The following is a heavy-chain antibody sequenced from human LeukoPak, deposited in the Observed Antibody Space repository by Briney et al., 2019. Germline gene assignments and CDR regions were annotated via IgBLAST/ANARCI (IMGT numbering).Heavy chain of an antibody. CDR3: ATGPGNFDWSYHDY. V-gene: IGHV3-23*01. CDR2: ISGSGGTT. Sequence: PGESLRLSWSASRFTFSSYAMSWVRQAPGKGLEWVSAISGSGGTTYNADSVKGRFTISRDNSKNTLYLQLNSLRAEDTAVYYCATGPGNFDWSYHDYWGQGTLVTVSS. J-gene: IGHJ4*02. CDR1: RFTFSSYA. D-gene: IGHD3-9*01.